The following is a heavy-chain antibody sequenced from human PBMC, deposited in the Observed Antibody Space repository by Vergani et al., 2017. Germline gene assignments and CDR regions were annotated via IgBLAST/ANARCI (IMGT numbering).Heavy chain of an antibody. CDR3: ARGGYYGDYARGSPADY. CDR2: IWYDGSNK. CDR1: GFTFSSYG. V-gene: IGHV3-33*01. J-gene: IGHJ4*02. Sequence: QVQLVESGGGVVQPGRSLRLSCAASGFTFSSYGMHWVRQAPGKGLEWVAVIWYDGSNKYYADSVKGRFTISRDNPKNTLYLQMNSLRAEDTAVYYCARGGYYGDYARGSPADYWGQGTLVTVSS. D-gene: IGHD4-17*01.